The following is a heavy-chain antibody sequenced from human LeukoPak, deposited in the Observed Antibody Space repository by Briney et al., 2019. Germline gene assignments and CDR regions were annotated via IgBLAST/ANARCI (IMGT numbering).Heavy chain of an antibody. CDR3: ARFDFWSAPFDY. Sequence: PGGSLRLSCAASGFTFSSYWMHWVRHAPGKGLVWVSRINSDGSSTSYADSVKGRFTISRDNAKNTLYLQMNSLRAEDTAVYYCARFDFWSAPFDYWGQGTLVTVSS. J-gene: IGHJ4*02. V-gene: IGHV3-74*01. D-gene: IGHD3-3*01. CDR2: INSDGSST. CDR1: GFTFSSYW.